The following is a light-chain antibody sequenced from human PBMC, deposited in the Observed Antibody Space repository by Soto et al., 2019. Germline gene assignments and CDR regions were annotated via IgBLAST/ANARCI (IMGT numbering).Light chain of an antibody. CDR1: QGISSF. CDR3: QQLNSFPIP. J-gene: IGKJ3*01. V-gene: IGKV1-9*01. Sequence: IPLTQSPSSLSASVGDRVTITCRASQGISSFLAWYQQKPGKAPKLLIYGASTLQSGVPSRFSGSGSGTDFTLTICSLQPEDFATYYCQQLNSFPIPFGPGTKVEIK. CDR2: GAS.